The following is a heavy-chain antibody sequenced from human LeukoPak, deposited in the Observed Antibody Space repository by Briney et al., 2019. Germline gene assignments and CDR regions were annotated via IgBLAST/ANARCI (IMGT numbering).Heavy chain of an antibody. CDR1: GGSFSGYY. J-gene: IGHJ4*02. D-gene: IGHD2-2*01. CDR3: ARDAGYCSSTSCYAFDY. CDR2: IYYSGST. V-gene: IGHV4-34*01. Sequence: PSETLSLTCAVYGGSFSGYYWGWIRQPPGKGLEWIGSIYYSGSTYYNPSLKSRVTISVDTSKNQFSLKLSSVTAADTAVYYCARDAGYCSSTSCYAFDYWGQGTLVTVSS.